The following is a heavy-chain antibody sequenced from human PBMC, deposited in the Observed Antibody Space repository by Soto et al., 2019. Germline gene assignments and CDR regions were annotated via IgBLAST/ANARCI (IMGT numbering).Heavy chain of an antibody. Sequence: PGGSLRLSCAASGFTVSSNYMSWVRQAPGKGLEWVSVIYSGGSTYYADSVKGRFTISRDNSKNTLYLQMNSLIAEDTAVYYCAAGYVYYYYMDVWGKGTTVTVSS. V-gene: IGHV3-66*01. CDR1: GFTVSSNY. D-gene: IGHD5-18*01. J-gene: IGHJ6*03. CDR2: IYSGGST. CDR3: AAGYVYYYYMDV.